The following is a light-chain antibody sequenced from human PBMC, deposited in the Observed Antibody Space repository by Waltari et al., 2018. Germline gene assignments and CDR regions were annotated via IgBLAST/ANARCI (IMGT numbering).Light chain of an antibody. V-gene: IGKV3-11*01. CDR2: DTS. CDR1: QSVSSY. CDR3: QKYNSAPVT. Sequence: VLTQSPGTLSLSPGERATLACRASQSVSSYLAWHQQKPGQAPRLLIYDTSNRATGIPARFSGSGSGTDFTLTISSLEPEDVATYYCQKYNSAPVTFGPGTKVDIK. J-gene: IGKJ3*01.